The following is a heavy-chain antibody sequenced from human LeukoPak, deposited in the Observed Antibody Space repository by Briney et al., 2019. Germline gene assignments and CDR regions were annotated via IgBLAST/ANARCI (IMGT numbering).Heavy chain of an antibody. D-gene: IGHD1-14*01. CDR1: GFAFNSFW. CDR3: ARGGVNPVDH. CDR2: MNEYSTTI. Sequence: GGSLRLSCAASGFAFNSFWMHWVRQAPGKGLVWVSDMNEYSTTIRYADSVKGRFTISRDNAKSILYLQMNNLRAEDTAMYFCARGGVNPVDHWGQGTLVTVSS. J-gene: IGHJ4*02. V-gene: IGHV3-74*01.